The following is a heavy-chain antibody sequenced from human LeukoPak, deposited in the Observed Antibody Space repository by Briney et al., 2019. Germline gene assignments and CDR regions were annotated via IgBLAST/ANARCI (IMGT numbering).Heavy chain of an antibody. CDR1: GFTFTTHW. J-gene: IGHJ5*02. CDR2: IKPDGSDT. Sequence: GGSLRLSCGASGFTFTTHWIHWVRQAPGKGLVWVSRIKPDGSDTNYADSVKGRFTISRDNAKNSLYLQMNSLRADDTAVYYCARGLDPWGQGTLVTVSS. CDR3: ARGLDP. V-gene: IGHV3-74*01.